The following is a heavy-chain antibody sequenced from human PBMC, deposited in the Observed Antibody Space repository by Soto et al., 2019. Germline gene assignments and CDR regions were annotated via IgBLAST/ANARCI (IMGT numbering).Heavy chain of an antibody. J-gene: IGHJ3*02. Sequence: PGGSLRLSCAASGFTFSSYGMHWVRQAPGKGLEWVAVIWYDGSNKYYADSVKGRFTISRDNSKNTLYLQMNSLRAEDTAVYYCARVEDSSSWYSAFDIWGQGTMVTVSS. CDR2: IWYDGSNK. CDR3: ARVEDSSSWYSAFDI. D-gene: IGHD6-13*01. V-gene: IGHV3-33*01. CDR1: GFTFSSYG.